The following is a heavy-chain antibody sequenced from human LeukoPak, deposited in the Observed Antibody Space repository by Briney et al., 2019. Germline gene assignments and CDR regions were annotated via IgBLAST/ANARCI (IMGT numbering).Heavy chain of an antibody. J-gene: IGHJ6*03. V-gene: IGHV3-30*02. D-gene: IGHD6-13*01. Sequence: GGSLRLSCAASGFTFSNYAMHWVRQAPGKGLEWVTFIPYDGSNEYYADSVKGRFTISRDNSKNTLHLEMNSLRAEDTAVYYCAKDRGIAAAYYFMDVWGKGTTVTVSS. CDR3: AKDRGIAAAYYFMDV. CDR2: IPYDGSNE. CDR1: GFTFSNYA.